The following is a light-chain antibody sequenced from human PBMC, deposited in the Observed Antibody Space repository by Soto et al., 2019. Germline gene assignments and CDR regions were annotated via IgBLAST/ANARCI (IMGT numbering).Light chain of an antibody. J-gene: IGLJ2*01. CDR2: NNN. V-gene: IGLV1-44*01. CDR3: AAWDDSLNGPV. CDR1: SSNIGRNT. Sequence: QSVLTQPPSASGTPGQRVTISCSGSSSNIGRNTVNWYQQVPGTAPKLLIYNNNQWPSGVPGRFSGSKSGTSASLAISGLQSEDEADYYCAAWDDSLNGPVFGGGTKLTVL.